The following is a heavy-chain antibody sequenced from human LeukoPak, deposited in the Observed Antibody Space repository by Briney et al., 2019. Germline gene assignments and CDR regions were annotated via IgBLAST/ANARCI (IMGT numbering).Heavy chain of an antibody. CDR1: GFTFSTYV. CDR3: VRGTGY. Sequence: PGGSLRLSCSVSGFTFSTYVMHWVRQAPGKGLEYASAISSNGDNTYYADSVKGRFTISRDNSENTLYLQMSSLRADDTAVYYCVRGTGYWGQGTLVTVSS. V-gene: IGHV3-64D*06. J-gene: IGHJ4*02. CDR2: ISSNGDNT.